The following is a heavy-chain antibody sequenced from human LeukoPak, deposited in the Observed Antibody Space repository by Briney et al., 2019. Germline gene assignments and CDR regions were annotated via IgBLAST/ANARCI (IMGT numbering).Heavy chain of an antibody. CDR3: ARIAVAGVYYYYYMDV. V-gene: IGHV3-30*02. D-gene: IGHD6-19*01. J-gene: IGHJ6*03. CDR1: EFTFSSYG. Sequence: GGSLTLSCAVSEFTFSSYGMHWVRQAPGKGLGWVAFIRYDGSNKYYAGFMKGRFTLARDKSKQTPYLRTHSLRAEETCVYYCARIAVAGVYYYYYMDVGGKGTTVTVS. CDR2: IRYDGSNK.